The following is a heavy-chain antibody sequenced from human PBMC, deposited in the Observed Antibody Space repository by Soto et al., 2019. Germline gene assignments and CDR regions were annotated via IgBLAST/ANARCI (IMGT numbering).Heavy chain of an antibody. Sequence: EVQLVQSGGGLVQPGGSLRLSCAASGFSFSSYSMSWVRQAPGKGLEWVSGISNSGRSSTYADSVKGRFTTSRDNSKNMLYLQMNSLGAEDTAIYFCAKNSLVRGYIGYDDDNKWGQGTLVTVSS. CDR3: AKNSLVRGYIGYDDDNK. V-gene: IGHV3-23*04. J-gene: IGHJ4*02. CDR2: ISNSGRSS. CDR1: GFSFSSYS. D-gene: IGHD5-12*01.